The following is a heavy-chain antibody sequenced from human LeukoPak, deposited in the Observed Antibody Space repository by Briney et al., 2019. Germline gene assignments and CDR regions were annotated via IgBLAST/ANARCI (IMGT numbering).Heavy chain of an antibody. CDR3: ARDGYNYGLYFDY. V-gene: IGHV3-21*01. J-gene: IGHJ4*02. CDR2: ISSSSSYI. Sequence: PGGSLRLSCAASGFTFSTYSMNWVRQAPGKGLEWVSSISSSSSYIYYADSLKGRFTISRDNAKNSLYLQMNSLRAEDTAVYYCARDGYNYGLYFDYWGQGTLVTVSS. CDR1: GFTFSTYS. D-gene: IGHD5-18*01.